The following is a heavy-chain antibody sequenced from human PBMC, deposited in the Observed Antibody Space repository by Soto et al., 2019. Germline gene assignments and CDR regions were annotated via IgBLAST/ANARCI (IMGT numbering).Heavy chain of an antibody. CDR3: ARHIRITMVRDPYYYYGMDV. Sequence: EVQLVESGGGLVKPGGSLRLSCAASGFTFSSYSMNWVRQAPGKGLEWVSSISSSSSYIYYADSVKGRFTISRDNAKNSLCLQMNSLRAEDTAVYYWARHIRITMVRDPYYYYGMDVWGQGTTVTVSS. J-gene: IGHJ6*02. CDR2: ISSSSSYI. CDR1: GFTFSSYS. D-gene: IGHD3-10*01. V-gene: IGHV3-21*01.